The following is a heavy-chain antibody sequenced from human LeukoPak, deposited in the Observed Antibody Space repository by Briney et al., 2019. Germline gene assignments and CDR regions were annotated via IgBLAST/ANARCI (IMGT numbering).Heavy chain of an antibody. D-gene: IGHD4-11*01. J-gene: IGHJ4*02. V-gene: IGHV3-23*01. CDR3: ECDYRPGHKFDL. CDR1: GFTFSNYA. CDR2: LFVGGAST. Sequence: TGGSLRRYCAASGFTFSNYAMAWVRQAPGKGLEWGSVLFVGGASTLYADSVKGRFTISGDTSKNTLYLQMDGLRAEDTAVYAKECDYRPGHKFDLWGQGTLVTVSS.